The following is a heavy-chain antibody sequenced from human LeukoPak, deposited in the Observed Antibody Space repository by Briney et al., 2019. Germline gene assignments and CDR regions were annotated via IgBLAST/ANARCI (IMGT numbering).Heavy chain of an antibody. Sequence: SETLSLTCTVSGDSISSDTYYWNWIRQSAGKGLEWIGRIYTSGDTYYNPSLKSRVTISVDTSKNQFSQRLTSVTAADAAMYYCAREYRSGYFYVHDAFDMWGQGTMVIVSS. CDR3: AREYRSGYFYVHDAFDM. J-gene: IGHJ3*02. CDR1: GDSISSDTYY. CDR2: IYTSGDT. V-gene: IGHV4-61*02. D-gene: IGHD3-22*01.